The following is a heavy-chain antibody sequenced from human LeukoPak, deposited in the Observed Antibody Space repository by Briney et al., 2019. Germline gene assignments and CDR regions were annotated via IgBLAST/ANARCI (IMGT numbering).Heavy chain of an antibody. D-gene: IGHD6-19*01. Sequence: PTETLSLTCTVSGGSISSSSYYWGWIRQPPGKGLEWIGSIYYSGSTYYNPSIKRRVSRSVDTSKSQLSLKLSSVTAADTAVYYCARVFVSAVAGLTVYYWGQGTLVTVSS. CDR3: ARVFVSAVAGLTVYY. J-gene: IGHJ4*02. V-gene: IGHV4-39*07. CDR2: IYYSGST. CDR1: GGSISSSSYY.